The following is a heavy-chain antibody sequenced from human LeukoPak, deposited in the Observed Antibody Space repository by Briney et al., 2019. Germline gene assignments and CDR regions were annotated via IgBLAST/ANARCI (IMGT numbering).Heavy chain of an antibody. CDR1: GDSITSFY. CDR2: IYYSGST. Sequence: PSETLSLTCTVSGDSITSFYWSWIRQPPGKGLEWIGYIYYSGSTNYNPSLKSRVTISVDTSKNQFSLKLSSVTAADTAVYYCARHPIAAAGRLYYFDYWGQGTLVTVSS. V-gene: IGHV4-59*01. CDR3: ARHPIAAAGRLYYFDY. J-gene: IGHJ4*02. D-gene: IGHD6-13*01.